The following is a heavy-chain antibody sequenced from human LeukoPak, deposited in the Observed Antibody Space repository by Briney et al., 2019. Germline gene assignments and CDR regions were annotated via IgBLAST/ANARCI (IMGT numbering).Heavy chain of an antibody. D-gene: IGHD3-22*01. CDR2: MNPNSGNT. J-gene: IGHJ4*02. CDR3: ARGNYDSSGYYRYFDY. Sequence: GASVKVSCKASGYTFTSYDINWVRQATGQGLEWMGWMNPNSGNTGYAQKFQGRVTITRNTSISTAYMELSSLRSEDTAVYYCARGNYDSSGYYRYFDYWGQGTLVTVSS. V-gene: IGHV1-8*03. CDR1: GYTFTSYD.